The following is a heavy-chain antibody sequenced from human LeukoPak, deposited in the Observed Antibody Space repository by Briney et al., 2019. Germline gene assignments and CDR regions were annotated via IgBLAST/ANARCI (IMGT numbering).Heavy chain of an antibody. D-gene: IGHD2/OR15-2a*01. Sequence: PGGSLRLSCAASGFTFSNYAMSWVRQAPGKGLEWVSATVGNGGSTYYADSVKGRFTISRDNSKNTLYLQMNSLRAEDTALYYCARNEYETLDHWGQGTLVTVSS. V-gene: IGHV3-23*01. CDR1: GFTFSNYA. J-gene: IGHJ4*02. CDR3: ARNEYETLDH. CDR2: TVGNGGST.